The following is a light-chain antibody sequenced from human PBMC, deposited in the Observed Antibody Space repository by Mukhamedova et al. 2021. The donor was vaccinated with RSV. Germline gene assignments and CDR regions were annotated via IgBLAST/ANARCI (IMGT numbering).Light chain of an antibody. Sequence: PRLLIYAASSRATGIPARFSGSGSGTDFTLTISSLEPEDFAGYYCQQHSNSATFGQGTKVEI. V-gene: IGKV3-11*01. CDR3: QQHSNSAT. CDR2: AAS. J-gene: IGKJ1*01.